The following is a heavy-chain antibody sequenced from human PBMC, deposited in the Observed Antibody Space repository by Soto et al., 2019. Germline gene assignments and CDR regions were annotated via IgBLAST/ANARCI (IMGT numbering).Heavy chain of an antibody. J-gene: IGHJ4*02. CDR2: ISSSSSYI. V-gene: IGHV3-21*01. CDR3: AKSARIAASPHPLVRWSHMEYYFDY. CDR1: GFTFSSYS. Sequence: GGSLRLSCAASGFTFSSYSMNWVRQAPGKGLEWVSSISSSSSYIYYADSVKGRFTISRDNAKNSLYLQMNSLRAEDTAVYYCAKSARIAASPHPLVRWSHMEYYFDYWGQGTLVTVSS. D-gene: IGHD6-6*01.